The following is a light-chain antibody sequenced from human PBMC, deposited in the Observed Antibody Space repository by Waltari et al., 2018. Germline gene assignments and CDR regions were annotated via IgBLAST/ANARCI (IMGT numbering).Light chain of an antibody. Sequence: DIVMTQSPDSLAVSLGERATINCKSSQSVLYRSNNHNYLAWYQQKPGQPPKLLIYWASTRESGVPDRFSGSGSGTDFTLTISSLQAEDVAVYYCQQYYNTLPTFGQGTKVEIK. J-gene: IGKJ1*01. CDR1: QSVLYRSNNHNY. CDR3: QQYYNTLPT. CDR2: WAS. V-gene: IGKV4-1*01.